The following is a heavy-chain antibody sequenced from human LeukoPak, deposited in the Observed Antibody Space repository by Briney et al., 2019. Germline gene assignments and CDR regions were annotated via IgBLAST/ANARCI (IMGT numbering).Heavy chain of an antibody. CDR3: AELGITMIGGV. CDR1: GFTFSSYG. CDR2: ISYDGSNR. J-gene: IGHJ6*04. Sequence: GGSLRLSCAVSGFTFSSYGMHWVRQAPGKGLEWVAVISYDGSNRYYADSVKGRFTISRDNAKNSLYLQMNSLRAEDTAVYYCAELGITMIGGVWGKGTTVTISS. V-gene: IGHV3-30*18. D-gene: IGHD3-10*02.